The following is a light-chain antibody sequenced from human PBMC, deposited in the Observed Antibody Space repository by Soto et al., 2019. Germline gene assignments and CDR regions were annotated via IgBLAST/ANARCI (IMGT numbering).Light chain of an antibody. V-gene: IGLV2-14*01. J-gene: IGLJ1*01. CDR1: SSDVGGYNY. CDR2: AVT. CDR3: SSYTSSSTL. Sequence: QSALTQPASVSGSPGQSITISCTGTSSDVGGYNYVSWYQQHPGKAPKLMIYAVTDRPSGVSSRFSGSTSGNTASLTISGLQVEDEADYYCSSYTSSSTLFGTGTKVTGL.